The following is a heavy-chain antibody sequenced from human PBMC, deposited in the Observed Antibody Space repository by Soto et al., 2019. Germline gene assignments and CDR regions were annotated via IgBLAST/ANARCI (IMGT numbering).Heavy chain of an antibody. D-gene: IGHD6-13*01. V-gene: IGHV4-59*01. CDR3: ARANSSTWYKLEYKWFDP. CDR1: GASINDFY. Sequence: SETLSLTCTVSGASINDFYWSWIRQTPGKGLEWVGFMYYSETTKYNPSLKGRVNMSLDTSKNQVSLHLKSVTAADTAVYYCARANSSTWYKLEYKWFDPWGQGTLVTVSS. J-gene: IGHJ5*02. CDR2: MYYSETT.